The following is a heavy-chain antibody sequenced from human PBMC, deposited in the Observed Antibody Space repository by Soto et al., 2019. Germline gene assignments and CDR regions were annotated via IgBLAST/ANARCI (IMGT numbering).Heavy chain of an antibody. V-gene: IGHV1-2*02. J-gene: IGHJ5*02. Sequence: GASVKVSCKASGYTFTGYYMHWVRQAPGQGLEWMGWINPNSGDTNYAQKFQGRVTMTRDTSISTAYMELSRLRSDDTAVYYCARDLGDYDSSGYSNWVDPWGQGTLVTVSS. CDR1: GYTFTGYY. CDR3: ARDLGDYDSSGYSNWVDP. CDR2: INPNSGDT. D-gene: IGHD3-22*01.